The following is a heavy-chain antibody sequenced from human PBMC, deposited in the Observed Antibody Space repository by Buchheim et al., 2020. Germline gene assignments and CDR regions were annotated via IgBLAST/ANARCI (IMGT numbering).Heavy chain of an antibody. CDR1: GFRFSDYY. J-gene: IGHJ4*02. CDR3: ARYDFWSGSVFDY. Sequence: QVHLVESGGGLVKPGGSLRLSCAASGFRFSDYYMSWIRQAPGKGLEWVSYISSSGSTNYADSVRGRFTISRDSPENSLYLQMDSLRAEDTAVYYCARYDFWSGSVFDYWGQGTL. CDR2: ISSSGST. V-gene: IGHV3-11*01. D-gene: IGHD3-3*01.